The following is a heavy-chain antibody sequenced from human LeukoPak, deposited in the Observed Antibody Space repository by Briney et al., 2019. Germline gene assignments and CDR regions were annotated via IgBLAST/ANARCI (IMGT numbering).Heavy chain of an antibody. V-gene: IGHV3-64D*06. CDR3: VKDTYSSSWAAFDY. J-gene: IGHJ4*02. D-gene: IGHD6-13*01. CDR1: GFTFSTYA. Sequence: AGGSLRLSCSASGFTFSTYAMHWVRQAPGKGLEYVPAISSNGGNAYYADSAKGRFTISRDNSKNTLYLQMASLRPEDTALYYCVKDTYSSSWAAFDYWGRGTLVTVSS. CDR2: ISSNGGNA.